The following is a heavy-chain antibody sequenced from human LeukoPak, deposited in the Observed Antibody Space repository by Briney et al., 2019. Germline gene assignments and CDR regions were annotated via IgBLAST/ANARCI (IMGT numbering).Heavy chain of an antibody. J-gene: IGHJ6*03. D-gene: IGHD3-3*01. Sequence: GASVKVSCKASGGTFSSYAISWVRQAPGQGLEWMGGIIPIFGTANYAQTFQGRVTVTTDESTSTAYMGLRSLRSEDTAVYYCARGGTIFGQTDYYYYYMDVWGKGTTVTVSS. V-gene: IGHV1-69*05. CDR2: IIPIFGTA. CDR3: ARGGTIFGQTDYYYYYMDV. CDR1: GGTFSSYA.